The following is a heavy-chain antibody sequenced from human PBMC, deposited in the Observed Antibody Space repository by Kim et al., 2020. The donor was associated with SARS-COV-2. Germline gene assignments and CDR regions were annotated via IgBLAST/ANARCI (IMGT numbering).Heavy chain of an antibody. D-gene: IGHD3-10*01. J-gene: IGHJ6*02. Sequence: ASVKVSCKASGYTFTSYYMHWVRQAPGQGLEWMGIINPSGGSTSYAQKFQGRVTMTRDTSTSTVYMELSSLRSEDTAVYYCARGHPSMGMLYYYYGMDVWGQGTTVTVSS. CDR1: GYTFTSYY. V-gene: IGHV1-46*01. CDR3: ARGHPSMGMLYYYYGMDV. CDR2: INPSGGST.